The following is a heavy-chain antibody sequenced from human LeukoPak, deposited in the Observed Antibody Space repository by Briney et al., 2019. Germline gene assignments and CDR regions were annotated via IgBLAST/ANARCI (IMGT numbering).Heavy chain of an antibody. CDR1: GFTFSSYS. V-gene: IGHV3-21*01. Sequence: GGSLRLSCAASGFTFSSYSMNWVRQAPGKGLEWVSSISSSSTYIYYADSVKGRFTISRDNAKNSLSLQMNSLRAEDTAVYYCAREALNMYYGMDVWGQGTTVTVSS. J-gene: IGHJ6*02. CDR2: ISSSSTYI. D-gene: IGHD1/OR15-1a*01. CDR3: AREALNMYYGMDV.